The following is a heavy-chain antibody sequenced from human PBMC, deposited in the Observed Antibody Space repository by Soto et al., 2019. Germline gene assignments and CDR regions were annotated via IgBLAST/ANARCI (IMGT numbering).Heavy chain of an antibody. V-gene: IGHV1-18*01. CDR2: ISPYSGNT. Sequence: QVQLVQSGDEVRKPGSAVKVSCKASGYICVNYGIAWVRQAPGQGLEWMGWISPYSGNTHYASKVQGRLTLTTDKSTRTAYLDLGSLTYDDTSVYYCALVDNYVTLTPPDVWCQGTPVTVSS. J-gene: IGHJ6*02. CDR1: GYICVNYG. CDR3: ALVDNYVTLTPPDV. D-gene: IGHD3-16*01.